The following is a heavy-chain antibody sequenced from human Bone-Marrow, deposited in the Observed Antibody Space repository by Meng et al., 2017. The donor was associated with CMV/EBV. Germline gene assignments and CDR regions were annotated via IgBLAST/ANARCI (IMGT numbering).Heavy chain of an antibody. CDR1: GYSFTGYY. CDR2: INPNSGGT. CDR3: GRDVVIYCSGGSCYRGLYWFDA. V-gene: IGHV1-2*02. D-gene: IGHD2-15*01. Sequence: ASVKVSCKASGYSFTGYYMHWVRQAPAQGLEWMGGINPNSGGTNYAQKFQGRVTMTRDKYISTAYMELSRLRSDDTAVYYCGRDVVIYCSGGSCYRGLYWFDAWGQGTLVTVSS. J-gene: IGHJ5*02.